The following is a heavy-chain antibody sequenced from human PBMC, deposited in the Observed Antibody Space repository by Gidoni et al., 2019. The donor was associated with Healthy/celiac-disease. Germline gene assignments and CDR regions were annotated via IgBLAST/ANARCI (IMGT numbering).Heavy chain of an antibody. D-gene: IGHD5-12*01. CDR2: ISYDGSNK. Sequence: QVQLVESGGGVVQPGRSLRLSCAASGFTFSTYAMHWVRHAPGKGLEWVAVISYDGSNKYYADSVKGRFTISRDNSKNTLYLQMNSLRAEDTAVYYCARDSSGYDLDYYYYGMDVWGQGTTVTVSS. J-gene: IGHJ6*02. V-gene: IGHV3-30-3*01. CDR1: GFTFSTYA. CDR3: ARDSSGYDLDYYYYGMDV.